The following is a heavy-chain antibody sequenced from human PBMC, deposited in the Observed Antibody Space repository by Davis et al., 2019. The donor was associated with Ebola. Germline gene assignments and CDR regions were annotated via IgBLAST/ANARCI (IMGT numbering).Heavy chain of an antibody. CDR3: ARGFCSGGTCFSPNDY. D-gene: IGHD2-15*01. Sequence: ASVKVSCKASGYTFTSYAMHWVRQAPGQRLEWMGWINAGNGNTKYSQKFQGRVTITRDTSASTAYMELSSLRSEDTAMYYCARGFCSGGTCFSPNDYWGQGTLVTVSS. CDR2: INAGNGNT. J-gene: IGHJ4*02. CDR1: GYTFTSYA. V-gene: IGHV1-3*01.